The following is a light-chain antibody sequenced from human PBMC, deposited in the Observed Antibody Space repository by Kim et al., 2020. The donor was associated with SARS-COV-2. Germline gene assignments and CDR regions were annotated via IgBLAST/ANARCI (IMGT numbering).Light chain of an antibody. CDR1: SKNVGNQG. CDR3: SAWDSSLSAWV. V-gene: IGLV10-54*04. Sequence: QAGLTQPPSVSKGLRQTATLTCTGNSKNVGNQGAAWLQQHQGHPPKLLSYRNNTRPSGVSERFSASRSGDTASLTITGLQPEDEADFYCSAWDSSLSAWVFGGGTQLTVL. J-gene: IGLJ3*02. CDR2: RNN.